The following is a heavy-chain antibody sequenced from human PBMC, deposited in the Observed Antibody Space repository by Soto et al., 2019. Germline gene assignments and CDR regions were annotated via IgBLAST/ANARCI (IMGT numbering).Heavy chain of an antibody. D-gene: IGHD2-21*01. CDR1: GYTFSNYW. J-gene: IGHJ4*02. V-gene: IGHV5-51*01. CDR2: IYPGDSET. CDR3: AKFAVDLDFDY. Sequence: GESQKMSCKASGYTFSNYWIGWVRQMPGKGLEWMGIIYPGDSETRYSPSFQGQVIISADKSISTAYLQWNSLKASDTATYYCAKFAVDLDFDYWGQGTLVTVSS.